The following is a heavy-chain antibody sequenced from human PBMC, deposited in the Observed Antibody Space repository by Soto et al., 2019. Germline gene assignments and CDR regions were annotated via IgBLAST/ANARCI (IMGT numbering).Heavy chain of an antibody. CDR3: ARGAGIAVAATSFDY. V-gene: IGHV3-30-3*01. D-gene: IGHD6-19*01. Sequence: SLRLSCAASGFPFSSYTMHWVRQAPGKGLEWVALISYDGGYKYYADSVRGRFTISRDSSKNTLYLQMNSLRAEDTAVYYCARGAGIAVAATSFDYWGQGTLVTVSS. J-gene: IGHJ4*02. CDR1: GFPFSSYT. CDR2: ISYDGGYK.